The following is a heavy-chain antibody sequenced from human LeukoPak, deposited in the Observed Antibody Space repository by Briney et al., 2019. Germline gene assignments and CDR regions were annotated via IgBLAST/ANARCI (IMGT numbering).Heavy chain of an antibody. CDR2: ITPILGIA. V-gene: IGHV1-69*02. CDR1: GGTFSSYT. D-gene: IGHD1-1*01. Sequence: GASVKVSCKASGGTFSSYTISWVRQAPGQGLEWMGRITPILGIANYAQKFQGRVTITADKSTSTAYMELSSLRSEDTAVYYCARGGLTTSSRPDYWGQGTLVTVSS. J-gene: IGHJ4*02. CDR3: ARGGLTTSSRPDY.